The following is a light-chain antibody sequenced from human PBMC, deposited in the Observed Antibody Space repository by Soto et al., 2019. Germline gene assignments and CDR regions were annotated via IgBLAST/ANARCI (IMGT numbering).Light chain of an antibody. J-gene: IGKJ3*01. V-gene: IGKV1-6*01. Sequence: AIQMTQSPSSLSASVGVRVTITCPASQGISNDLDWFQQKPGKAPKLLVYAASNLQSGVPARCSGSGSRTDFTVTISSLQPEDFATCYCQQKYFYPLTFGPRAKVDIK. CDR2: AAS. CDR1: QGISND. CDR3: QQKYFYPLT.